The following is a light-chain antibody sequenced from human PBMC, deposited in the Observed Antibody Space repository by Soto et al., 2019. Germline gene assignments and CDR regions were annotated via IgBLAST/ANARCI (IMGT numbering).Light chain of an antibody. CDR3: SSYTTSSTQV. Sequence: QSVLTQPASVSGSPGQSITISCTGTSSDIGGYKHVSWYQQHPGKAPKLMIYEVSNRPSGVSNRFSGSKSGNTASLTISGLQAEDEADYYCSSYTTSSTQVFGPGTKVAVL. J-gene: IGLJ1*01. V-gene: IGLV2-14*01. CDR2: EVS. CDR1: SSDIGGYKH.